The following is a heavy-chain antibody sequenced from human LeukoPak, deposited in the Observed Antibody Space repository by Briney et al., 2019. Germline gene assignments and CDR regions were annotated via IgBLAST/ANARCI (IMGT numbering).Heavy chain of an antibody. CDR2: IYYSGST. CDR3: ARGGWSLTD. D-gene: IGHD6-19*01. CDR1: GVSMNNYY. Sequence: SETLSLTCTVSGVSMNNYYWSWIRLPPGKGLEWIGYIYYSGSTNYNPFLNSRVTLSVDTSKNQFSLKLSSVTAADTAVYYCARGGWSLTDWGQGILVTVSS. V-gene: IGHV4-59*01. J-gene: IGHJ4*02.